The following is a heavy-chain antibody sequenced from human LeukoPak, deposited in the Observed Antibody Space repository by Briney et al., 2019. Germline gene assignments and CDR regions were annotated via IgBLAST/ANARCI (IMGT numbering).Heavy chain of an antibody. D-gene: IGHD1-26*01. CDR2: ISSSSSYI. CDR3: ATYSGAHHKTFDY. Sequence: PGGSLRLSCAASGFTFSDYYMSWIRQAPGKGLEWVSSISSSSSYIYYTDSVKGRFTISRDNAKKSLYLQMNSLRAEDTAVYYCATYSGAHHKTFDYWGQGTLVSVSS. CDR1: GFTFSDYY. J-gene: IGHJ4*02. V-gene: IGHV3-11*03.